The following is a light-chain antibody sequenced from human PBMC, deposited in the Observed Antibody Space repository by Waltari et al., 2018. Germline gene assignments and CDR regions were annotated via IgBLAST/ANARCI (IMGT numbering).Light chain of an antibody. J-gene: IGLJ2*01. CDR3: QAWDSSTVV. CDR2: QDT. V-gene: IGLV3-1*01. CDR1: KLGDKY. Sequence: SYDLTQPPSVSVSPGQTAIIPCPGYKLGDKYASWYQQQPGQSPVLVIYQDTKRPSGIPERFSGSNSGNTATLTISGTQAMDEADYYCQAWDSSTVVFGGGTKLTVL.